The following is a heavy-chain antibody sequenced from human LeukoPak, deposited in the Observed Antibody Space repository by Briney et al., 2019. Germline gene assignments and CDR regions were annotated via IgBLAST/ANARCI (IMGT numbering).Heavy chain of an antibody. CDR2: IIPIFGTA. J-gene: IGHJ6*02. CDR1: GGTFSSYA. CDR3: ASEPRGNYYYGMDV. V-gene: IGHV1-69*13. Sequence: GASVKVSCKASGGTFSSYAISWVRQAPGQGLEWMGGIIPIFGTANYAQKFQGRVTITADESTSTAYMELSSLGSEDTAVYYCASEPRGNYYYGMDVWSQGTTVTVSS.